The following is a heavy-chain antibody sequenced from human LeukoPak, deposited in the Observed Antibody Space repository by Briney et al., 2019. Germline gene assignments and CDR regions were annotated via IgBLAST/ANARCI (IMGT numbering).Heavy chain of an antibody. V-gene: IGHV1-18*01. CDR2: ISLYNGNT. D-gene: IGHD6-6*01. CDR1: GYDFINYG. CDR3: ARGGPFFSSSSSKEYYFDY. Sequence: EASVKVSCKASGYDFINYGITWVRQAPGQGLEWMGWISLYNGNTDYKLQGRVTMTTDTSTSTAYMELRSLRSDDTAVYYCARGGPFFSSSSSKEYYFDYWAREPWSPSPQ. J-gene: IGHJ4*02.